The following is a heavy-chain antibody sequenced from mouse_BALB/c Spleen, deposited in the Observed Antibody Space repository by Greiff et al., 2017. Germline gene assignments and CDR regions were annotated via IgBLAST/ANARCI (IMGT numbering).Heavy chain of an antibody. V-gene: IGHV5-12-1*01. Sequence: EVKLEESGGGLVKPGGSLKLSCAASGFAFSSYDMSWVRQTPEKRLEWVAYISSGGGSTYYPDTVKGRFTISRDNAKNTLYLQMSSLKSEDTAMYYCARHAPITTVVPYAMDYWGQGTSVTVSS. CDR2: ISSGGGST. CDR1: GFAFSSYD. J-gene: IGHJ4*01. D-gene: IGHD1-1*01. CDR3: ARHAPITTVVPYAMDY.